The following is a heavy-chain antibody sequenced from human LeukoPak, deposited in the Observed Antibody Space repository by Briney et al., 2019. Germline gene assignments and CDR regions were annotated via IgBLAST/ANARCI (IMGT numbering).Heavy chain of an antibody. D-gene: IGHD4-17*01. CDR3: ARASNDYGYCFYYMDV. CDR2: IYHTGST. CDR1: GGSISSRY. J-gene: IGHJ6*03. Sequence: SETLSLTCVVSGGSISSRYWSWIRQPPGKGLEWIGYIYHTGSTIYNPSLKSRVTISVDTSKNQFSLTLSSVTAADTAVYYCARASNDYGYCFYYMDVWGKGTTVTVSS. V-gene: IGHV4-59*11.